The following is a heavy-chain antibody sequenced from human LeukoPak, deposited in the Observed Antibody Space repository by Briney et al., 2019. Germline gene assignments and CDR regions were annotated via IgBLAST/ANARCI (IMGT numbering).Heavy chain of an antibody. CDR1: GFTFGSYA. CDR3: AKEYSGYVDY. Sequence: PGGSLRLSCVASGFTFGSYAMSWVRQAPGKGLEWVSAISGSGGSTYYADSVKGRFTVSRDNSKNTLYLQMNSLRSDDTAVYYCAKEYSGYVDYWGQGTQVTVSS. D-gene: IGHD5-12*01. CDR2: ISGSGGST. J-gene: IGHJ4*02. V-gene: IGHV3-23*01.